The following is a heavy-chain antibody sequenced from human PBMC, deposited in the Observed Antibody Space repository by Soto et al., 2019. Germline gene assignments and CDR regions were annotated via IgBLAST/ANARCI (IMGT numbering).Heavy chain of an antibody. CDR1: GGSISSSSYY. J-gene: IGHJ4*02. V-gene: IGHV4-39*01. CDR3: ARQYGVTDYGDYVWGIYYFDY. CDR2: IYYSGST. Sequence: PSETLSLTCTVSGGSISSSSYYWGWIRQPPGKGLEWIGSIYYSGSTYYNPSLKSRVTISVDTSKNQFSLKLSSVTAADTAVYYCARQYGVTDYGDYVWGIYYFDYWGQGTLVTVSS. D-gene: IGHD4-17*01.